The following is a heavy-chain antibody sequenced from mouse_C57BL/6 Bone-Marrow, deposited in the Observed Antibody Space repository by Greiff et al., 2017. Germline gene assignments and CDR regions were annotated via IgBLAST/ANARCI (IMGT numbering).Heavy chain of an antibody. CDR2: IYPGRGST. CDR3: ASSTMVTTTGYYCVY. V-gene: IGHV1-55*01. CDR1: GYTFTSYW. D-gene: IGHD2-2*01. J-gene: IGHJ2*01. Sequence: VQLQQPGAELVKPGASVKMSCKASGYTFTSYWITWVKQRPGQGLEWIGDIYPGRGSTNYNETFKSKATLTVDTSSSTAYMQLSSLTSEDSAVYYCASSTMVTTTGYYCVYWGQGTTLTVSS.